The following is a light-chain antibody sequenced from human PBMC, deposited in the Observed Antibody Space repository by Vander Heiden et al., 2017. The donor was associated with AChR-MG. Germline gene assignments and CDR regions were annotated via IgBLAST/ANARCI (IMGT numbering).Light chain of an antibody. CDR2: GAS. CDR3: QQYGSSPYT. Sequence: EIVLTQSPGTLSLSPGERATLSCRASQSVSTYYLAWYQQKPGQAPRLLIYGASSRATGIPDTFSRSGSGTDFTLTLSRLEPEDFALYYCQQYGSSPYTFGQGTKLEIK. J-gene: IGKJ2*01. CDR1: QSVSTYY. V-gene: IGKV3-20*01.